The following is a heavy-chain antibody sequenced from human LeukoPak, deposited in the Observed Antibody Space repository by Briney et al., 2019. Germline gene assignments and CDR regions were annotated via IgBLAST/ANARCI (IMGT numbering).Heavy chain of an antibody. D-gene: IGHD3-10*01. J-gene: IGHJ6*04. CDR1: GGSISGGSYY. V-gene: IGHV4-61*02. CDR3: ARLPRYGSGSWDV. CDR2: FDSSGSA. Sequence: SQTLSLTCTVSGGSISGGSYYWSWIRQPAGKGLEWIGRFDSSGSASYNPSLKSRITISVDTSKNQFSLKVTAVTAADTAVYYCARLPRYGSGSWDVWGKGTTVTISS.